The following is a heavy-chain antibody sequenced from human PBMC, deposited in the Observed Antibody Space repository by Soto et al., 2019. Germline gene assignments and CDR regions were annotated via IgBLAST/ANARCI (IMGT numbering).Heavy chain of an antibody. D-gene: IGHD3-16*02. CDR1: GYTFTSYY. Sequence: GASVKVSCKASGYTFTSYYMHWVRQAPGQGLEWMGIINPSGGSTSYAQKFQGRVTMTRDTSTSTVYMELSSLRSEDTAVYYCARAPLMITFGGVIVDDAFDIWGPGTMVTVSS. J-gene: IGHJ3*02. V-gene: IGHV1-46*01. CDR2: INPSGGST. CDR3: ARAPLMITFGGVIVDDAFDI.